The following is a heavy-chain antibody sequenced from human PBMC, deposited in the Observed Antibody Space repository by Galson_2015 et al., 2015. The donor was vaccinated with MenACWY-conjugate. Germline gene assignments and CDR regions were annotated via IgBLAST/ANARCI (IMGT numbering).Heavy chain of an antibody. J-gene: IGHJ6*03. CDR2: ISSSSSSI. CDR1: GFTFSRYP. D-gene: IGHD6-13*01. Sequence: SLRLSCAASGFTFSRYPMNWVRQAPGEGLEWVSSISSSSSSIYYADSVKGRFTISRDNAKNSLFLQMDGLRAEDTAVYYCAVHSSSWYYYYLDVWGKGTTVTVSS. V-gene: IGHV3-21*01. CDR3: AVHSSSWYYYYLDV.